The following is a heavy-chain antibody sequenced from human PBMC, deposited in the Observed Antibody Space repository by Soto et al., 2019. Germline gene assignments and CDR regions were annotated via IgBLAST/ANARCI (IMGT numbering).Heavy chain of an antibody. CDR2: ISAYNGNT. Sequence: GASVKVSCKASGYTFTSYGFSWARQAPGQGLEWMGWISAYNGNTNYAQKLQGRVTMTTDTSTSTAYMELRSLRSDDTAVYYCARDDYDILTGYHPYGYWGQGTLVTVSS. CDR1: GYTFTSYG. J-gene: IGHJ4*02. D-gene: IGHD3-9*01. CDR3: ARDDYDILTGYHPYGY. V-gene: IGHV1-18*01.